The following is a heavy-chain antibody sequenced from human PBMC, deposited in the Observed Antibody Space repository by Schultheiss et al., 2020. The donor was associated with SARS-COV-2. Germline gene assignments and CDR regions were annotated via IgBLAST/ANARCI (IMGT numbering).Heavy chain of an antibody. V-gene: IGHV4-34*01. CDR3: GLINGSGSYQRGYYYYGMDV. CDR2: INHSGST. J-gene: IGHJ6*02. CDR1: GGSVSSYY. D-gene: IGHD3-10*01. Sequence: SQTLSLTCTVSGGSVSSYYWSWIRQPPGKGLEWIGEINHSGSTYYNPSLKSRVTISVDTSKNQFSLKLSSVTAADTAVYYCGLINGSGSYQRGYYYYGMDVWGQGTTVTVSS.